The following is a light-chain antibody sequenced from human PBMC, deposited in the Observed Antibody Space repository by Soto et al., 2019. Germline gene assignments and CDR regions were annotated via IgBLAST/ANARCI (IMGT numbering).Light chain of an antibody. Sequence: QSVLTQPASVSGSPGQSITISCTGTSSDVGGYNSVSWYQQHPGEPPKLMVYEVSNGPSGVSNRFSHSKSGNTASLTISGLQAEDEADYYCSSYSSSSTLVFGTGTKVTVL. CDR1: SSDVGGYNS. CDR2: EVS. J-gene: IGLJ1*01. V-gene: IGLV2-14*01. CDR3: SSYSSSSTLV.